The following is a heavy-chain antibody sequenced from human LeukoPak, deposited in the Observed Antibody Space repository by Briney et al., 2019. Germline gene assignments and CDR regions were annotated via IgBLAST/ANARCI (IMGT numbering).Heavy chain of an antibody. J-gene: IGHJ4*02. CDR3: ARTSYYYDSSGYYYFDY. D-gene: IGHD3-22*01. CDR2: INPSGGST. V-gene: IGHV1-46*01. CDR1: GYTFTSYY. Sequence: ASVKVSCKASGYTFTSYYMHWVRQAPGQGLEWMGIINPSGGSTSHAQKFQGRVTMTRDTSTSTAYMELSSLRSEDTAVYYCARTSYYYDSSGYYYFDYWGQGTLVTVSS.